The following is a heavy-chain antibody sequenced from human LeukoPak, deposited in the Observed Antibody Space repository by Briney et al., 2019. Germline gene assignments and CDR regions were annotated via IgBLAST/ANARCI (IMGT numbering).Heavy chain of an antibody. CDR3: ARAQTYGDSRLLLDY. D-gene: IGHD2-21*02. V-gene: IGHV3-11*01. CDR1: GFTFSDYY. Sequence: GGSLRLSCAASGFTFSDYYMSWIRQAPGKGLEWVSYISSSGSIIYYADSVKGRFTISRDNAKNSLYLQMNSLRAEDTAVYYCARAQTYGDSRLLLDYWGQGTLVTVSS. J-gene: IGHJ4*02. CDR2: ISSSGSII.